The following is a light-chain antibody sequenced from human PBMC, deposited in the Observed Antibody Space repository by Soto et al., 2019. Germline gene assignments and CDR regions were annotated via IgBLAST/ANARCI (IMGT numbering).Light chain of an antibody. J-gene: IGLJ2*01. Sequence: QSVLTQPPSASGSLGQSVTISCTGTSSDVGGYNYVSWYQQHPGRAPKLMIYEVNKRPSGVPDRFSGSKSGNTASLTVSGLQAEDEADYYCSSYAAIFGGGTKVTVL. CDR2: EVN. V-gene: IGLV2-8*01. CDR3: SSYAAI. CDR1: SSDVGGYNY.